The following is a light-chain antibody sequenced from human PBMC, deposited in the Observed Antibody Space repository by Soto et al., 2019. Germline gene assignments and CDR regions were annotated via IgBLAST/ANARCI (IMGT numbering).Light chain of an antibody. Sequence: QSVLTQPRSVSGSPGQSVTISCTGTSSDVGGYNYVSWYQHHTGKAPKLMIYDVDKRPSGVPGRFSGSKSGNTASLTISGLQAEDEADYYCSSYKGSSTYVFGTGTKVTVL. CDR3: SSYKGSSTYV. CDR2: DVD. V-gene: IGLV2-11*01. CDR1: SSDVGGYNY. J-gene: IGLJ1*01.